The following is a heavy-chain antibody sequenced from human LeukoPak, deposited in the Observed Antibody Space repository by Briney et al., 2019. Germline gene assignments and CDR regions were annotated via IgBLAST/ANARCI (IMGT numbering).Heavy chain of an antibody. D-gene: IGHD6-19*01. CDR2: IIPIFGTA. Sequence: GASVKVSCKASGGTFSSYAISWVRQAPGQGLEWMGGIIPIFGTANYAQKFKGRVTITADESTSTAYMELSSLRSEDTAVYYCASSEYSSGWCGHYYYYGMDVWGQGTTVTVSS. V-gene: IGHV1-69*13. CDR3: ASSEYSSGWCGHYYYYGMDV. J-gene: IGHJ6*02. CDR1: GGTFSSYA.